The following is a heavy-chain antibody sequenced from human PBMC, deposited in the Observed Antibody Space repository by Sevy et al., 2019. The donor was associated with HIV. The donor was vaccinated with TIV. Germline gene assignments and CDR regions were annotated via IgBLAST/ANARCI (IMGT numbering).Heavy chain of an antibody. V-gene: IGHV3-15*01. CDR3: TIEGCSGGSCYPWY. CDR1: GFTLSKAW. J-gene: IGHJ4*02. D-gene: IGHD2-15*01. Sequence: GGSLRLSCAASGFTLSKAWMSWVRQAPGKGLEWVGRIKSKTDGGTTDYAAPVKGRFTISRDDSKNTLYLQMNSLKTEDTAVYYCTIEGCSGGSCYPWYWGQGTLVTVSS. CDR2: IKSKTDGGTT.